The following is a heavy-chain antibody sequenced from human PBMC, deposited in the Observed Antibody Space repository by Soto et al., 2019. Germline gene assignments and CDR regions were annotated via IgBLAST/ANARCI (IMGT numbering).Heavy chain of an antibody. CDR2: ISYDGSSK. J-gene: IGHJ4*02. Sequence: PGGSLRLSCAASGFTFSSYAMHWVRQAPGKGLEWVAVISYDGSSKYYADSVKGRFTISRDNSKNTLYLQMNSLRAEDTAVYYCARGNQWLVRVSYFDYWGQGTLVTVSS. D-gene: IGHD6-19*01. CDR3: ARGNQWLVRVSYFDY. CDR1: GFTFSSYA. V-gene: IGHV3-30-3*01.